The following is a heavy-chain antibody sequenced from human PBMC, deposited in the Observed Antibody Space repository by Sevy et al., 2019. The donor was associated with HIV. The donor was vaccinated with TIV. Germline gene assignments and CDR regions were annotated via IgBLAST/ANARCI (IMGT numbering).Heavy chain of an antibody. V-gene: IGHV3-30*18. CDR3: AKDQTDVVVVAATPYTTGYYYGMDV. J-gene: IGHJ6*02. CDR1: GFTFSSYG. CDR2: ISYDGSNK. D-gene: IGHD2-15*01. Sequence: GGSLRLSCAASGFTFSSYGMHWVRQAPGKGLEWVAVISYDGSNKYYADSVKGRFTISRDNSKNKLYLQMNSLRAEDTAVYNCAKDQTDVVVVAATPYTTGYYYGMDVWGQGTTVTVSS.